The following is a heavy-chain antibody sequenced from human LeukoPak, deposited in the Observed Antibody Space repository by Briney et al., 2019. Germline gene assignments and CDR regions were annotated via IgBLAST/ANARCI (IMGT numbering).Heavy chain of an antibody. CDR1: GGSISSGGSY. D-gene: IGHD4-23*01. CDR3: ARESVVSEYFDY. Sequence: SETLSLTCTVSGGSISSGGSYWSWIRQHPGKGLEWIGYIYYSGSTYYNPSLKSRVTISVDTFKNQFSLKLSSVTAADTAVYYCARESVVSEYFDYWGQGTLVTVSS. J-gene: IGHJ4*02. CDR2: IYYSGST. V-gene: IGHV4-31*03.